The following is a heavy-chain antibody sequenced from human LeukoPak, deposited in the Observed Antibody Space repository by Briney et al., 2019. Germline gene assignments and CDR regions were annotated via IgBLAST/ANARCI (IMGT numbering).Heavy chain of an antibody. CDR2: ISYDGSNK. D-gene: IGHD6-13*01. CDR1: GFTFSSYG. CDR3: AKSLDSSRPFDY. V-gene: IGHV3-30*18. Sequence: GGSLRLSCAASGFTFSSYGMHWVRQAPGKGLEWVAVISYDGSNKYYADSVKRRFTISRDNSKNTLYLQMNSLRAEDTAVYYCAKSLDSSRPFDYWGQGTLVTVSS. J-gene: IGHJ4*02.